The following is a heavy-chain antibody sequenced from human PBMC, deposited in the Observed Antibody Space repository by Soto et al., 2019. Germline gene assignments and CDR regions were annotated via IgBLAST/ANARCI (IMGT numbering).Heavy chain of an antibody. Sequence: SQTISLTCAISGDSVSSNSAAWNWIRQSPSRGLEWLGRTYYRSKWYNDYAVSVRSRITINPDTSKNQFSLQLNSVTPEDTAVYYCSRGRSGESVFRYDPRGPGTQLTVSS. J-gene: IGHJ5*02. V-gene: IGHV6-1*01. D-gene: IGHD3-9*01. CDR1: GDSVSSNSAA. CDR3: SRGRSGESVFRYDP. CDR2: TYYRSKWYN.